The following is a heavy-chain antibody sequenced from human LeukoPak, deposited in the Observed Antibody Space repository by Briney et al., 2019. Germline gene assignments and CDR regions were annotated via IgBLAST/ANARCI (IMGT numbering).Heavy chain of an antibody. Sequence: GGSLRLSCAASGFTFSSYAMSWVRQAPGKGLEWVSAISGSGGSTYYADSVKGRFTISRDNSKNTLYLQMNSLRAEDTAVYYCAKGASGSSWYPGGIDYWGQGTLVTVSS. D-gene: IGHD6-13*01. V-gene: IGHV3-23*01. CDR2: ISGSGGST. J-gene: IGHJ4*02. CDR3: AKGASGSSWYPGGIDY. CDR1: GFTFSSYA.